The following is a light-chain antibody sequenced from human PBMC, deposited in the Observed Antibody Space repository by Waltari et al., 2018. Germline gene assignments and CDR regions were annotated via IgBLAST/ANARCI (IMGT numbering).Light chain of an antibody. J-gene: IGKJ2*01. V-gene: IGKV1-12*01. Sequence: DIQMTQPPSSVSASVGERVTITCRASQGIRNWLAWYQQKPGKAPKLLIYAASSLKSGGPSRFSGSGSGTDFTLTISSLQPEDFATYYCQQANSFPYTFGQGTKLE. CDR2: AAS. CDR3: QQANSFPYT. CDR1: QGIRNW.